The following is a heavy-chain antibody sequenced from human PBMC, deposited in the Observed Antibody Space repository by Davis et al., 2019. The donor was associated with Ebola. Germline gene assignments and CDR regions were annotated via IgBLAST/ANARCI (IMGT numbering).Heavy chain of an antibody. CDR2: IGSNNNDI. CDR3: ARRILLSSRGGVDV. V-gene: IGHV3-48*02. J-gene: IGHJ6*02. D-gene: IGHD2/OR15-2a*01. CDR1: GFTFATFG. Sequence: GESLKISCAASGFTFATFGMYWFRQAPGQGLEWVSYIGSNNNDINYADSVKGRFTISRDDGKDSLYLHINSLRDEDSAVYYCARRILLSSRGGVDVWGQGTTVTVSS.